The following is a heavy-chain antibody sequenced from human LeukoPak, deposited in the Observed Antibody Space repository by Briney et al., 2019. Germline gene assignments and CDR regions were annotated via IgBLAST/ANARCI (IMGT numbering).Heavy chain of an antibody. CDR3: AKSGTYFEFDY. Sequence: GGSLRLSCAASGFTFSSFWISWVRQAPGKGLQWVANIKQDGSEKYYVDSVKGRFTISRDNAKNSLYLQMNSLSPEDTAVYYCAKSGTYFEFDYWGQGALVTVSS. CDR2: IKQDGSEK. CDR1: GFTFSSFW. V-gene: IGHV3-7*01. J-gene: IGHJ4*02. D-gene: IGHD1-26*01.